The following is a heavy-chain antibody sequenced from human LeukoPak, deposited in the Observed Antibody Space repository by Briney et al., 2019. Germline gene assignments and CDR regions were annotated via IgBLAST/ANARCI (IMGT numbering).Heavy chain of an antibody. V-gene: IGHV4-31*03. CDR3: AKDSPFYYFDY. CDR1: GGSISSGGYY. Sequence: SQTLSLTCTVSGGSISSGGYYWSWIRQHPGKGLEWIGYIYYSGSTYYNPSLRSRVTISVDTSKNQFSLKLSSVTAADTAVYYCAKDSPFYYFDYWGQGTLVTVSS. J-gene: IGHJ4*02. CDR2: IYYSGST.